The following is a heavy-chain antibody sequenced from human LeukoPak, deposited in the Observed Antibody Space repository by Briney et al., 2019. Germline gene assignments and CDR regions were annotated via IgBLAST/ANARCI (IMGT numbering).Heavy chain of an antibody. D-gene: IGHD2-2*01. CDR1: GGSISSSSYY. J-gene: IGHJ5*02. CDR2: IYYSGST. Sequence: SETLPPPCTVSGGSISSSSYYWGWIRQPPGKGLEWIGIIYYSGSTYYNPSLKSRLTISVDTSKNQFSLKLSSVTATDTAVYYCARRGYCSSTSCYVYLFEPLGEGTLVSVSS. V-gene: IGHV4-39*01. CDR3: ARRGYCSSTSCYVYLFEP.